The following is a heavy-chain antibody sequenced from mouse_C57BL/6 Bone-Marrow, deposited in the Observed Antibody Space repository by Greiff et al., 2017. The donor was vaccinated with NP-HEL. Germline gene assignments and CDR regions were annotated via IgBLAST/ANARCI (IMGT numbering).Heavy chain of an antibody. Sequence: QVQLQQSGAELVKPGASVKISCKASGYAFSSYWMNWVKQRPGKGLEWIGQIYPGDGDTNYNEKFKGKATLTADKSSSTAYMQLSSLTSEDSAVYFCARYYGSSYYFDFWGQGTTLTVSS. CDR2: IYPGDGDT. CDR1: GYAFSSYW. D-gene: IGHD1-1*01. J-gene: IGHJ2*01. CDR3: ARYYGSSYYFDF. V-gene: IGHV1-80*01.